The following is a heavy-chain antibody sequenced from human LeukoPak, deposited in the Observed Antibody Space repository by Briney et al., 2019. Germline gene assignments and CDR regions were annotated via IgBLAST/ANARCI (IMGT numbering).Heavy chain of an antibody. D-gene: IGHD3-22*01. V-gene: IGHV3-23*01. CDR2: GRP. Sequence: GRPYYADSLKGRFPIPRDNSKNPPYLQINSLRAEDTAVYYCAKDMHEYYYDSSGYAEYFQHWGQGTLVTVSS. CDR3: AKDMHEYYYDSSGYAEYFQH. J-gene: IGHJ1*01.